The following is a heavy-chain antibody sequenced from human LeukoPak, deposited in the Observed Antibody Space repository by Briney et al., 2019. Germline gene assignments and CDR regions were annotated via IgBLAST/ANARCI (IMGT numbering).Heavy chain of an antibody. V-gene: IGHV4-4*07. D-gene: IGHD6-19*01. CDR1: GGSISSYY. J-gene: IGHJ5*02. CDR2: IYTSGST. CDR3: ARDNGIAVAGTVRWFDP. Sequence: SETLSLTCTVSGGSISSYYWSWIRQPAGKGLEWIGRIYTSGSTNYNPSLKSRVAMSVDTSKSQFSLKLSSVTAADTAVYYCARDNGIAVAGTVRWFDPWGQGTLVTVSS.